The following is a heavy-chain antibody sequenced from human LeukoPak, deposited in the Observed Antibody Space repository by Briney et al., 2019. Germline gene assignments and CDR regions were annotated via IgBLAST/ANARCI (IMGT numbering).Heavy chain of an antibody. CDR3: ARLGEADYYGSGSYYPWYGYFDY. D-gene: IGHD3-10*01. V-gene: IGHV3-66*01. Sequence: PGGSLRLSCAASGFTVSSNYMTWVRQAPGKGLEWVSVMYTLGNTYYADSVKGRFTISRDNAKNSLYLQMNSLRAEDTAVYYCARLGEADYYGSGSYYPWYGYFDYWGQGTLVTVSS. CDR2: MYTLGNT. J-gene: IGHJ4*02. CDR1: GFTVSSNY.